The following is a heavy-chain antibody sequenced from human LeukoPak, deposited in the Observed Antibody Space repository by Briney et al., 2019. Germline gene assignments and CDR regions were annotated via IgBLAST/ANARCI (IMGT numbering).Heavy chain of an antibody. CDR3: GRAVVVAATLSRGGVYY. CDR1: GGSFSGYY. V-gene: IGHV4-34*01. CDR2: INHSGST. J-gene: IGHJ4*02. Sequence: PSETLSLTCAVYGGSFSGYYWSWIRQPPGKGLEWIGEINHSGSTNYNPSLKSRVTISVDTSKNQFSLKLSSVTAADTAVYYCGRAVVVAATLSRGGVYYWGQGTLVTVSS. D-gene: IGHD2-15*01.